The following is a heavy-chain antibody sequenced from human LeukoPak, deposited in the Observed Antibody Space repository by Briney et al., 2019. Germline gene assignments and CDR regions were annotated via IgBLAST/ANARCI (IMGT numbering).Heavy chain of an antibody. CDR3: ARDQGWLQFDY. Sequence: GGPLRLSCAASGFTFSSYWMSWVRQAPGKGLEWVANIKEDGSKTYHMDSVKGRFTISRDNAQNSLYLQMNSLTAEDSAVYYCARDQGWLQFDYWGQGALATVSS. D-gene: IGHD5-24*01. CDR1: GFTFSSYW. J-gene: IGHJ4*02. V-gene: IGHV3-7*01. CDR2: IKEDGSKT.